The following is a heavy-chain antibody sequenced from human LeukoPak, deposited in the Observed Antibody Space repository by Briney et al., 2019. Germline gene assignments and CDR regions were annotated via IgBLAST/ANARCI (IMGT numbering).Heavy chain of an antibody. J-gene: IGHJ3*02. Sequence: ASVKVSCKASGYTLTSYDINWVRQATRQGIESMGWMNPNSGNTGYAQKFQGRVTMTRNTSISTAYMELSSLRSEDTAVYYCASIYSSGWYGDAFDIWGQGTMVTVSS. CDR3: ASIYSSGWYGDAFDI. D-gene: IGHD6-19*01. CDR1: GYTLTSYD. CDR2: MNPNSGNT. V-gene: IGHV1-8*01.